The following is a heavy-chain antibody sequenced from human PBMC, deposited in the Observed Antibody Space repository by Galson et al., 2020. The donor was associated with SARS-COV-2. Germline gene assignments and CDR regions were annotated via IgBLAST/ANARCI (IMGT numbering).Heavy chain of an antibody. V-gene: IGHV3-30-3*01. CDR2: ISYDGRNK. D-gene: IGHD1-26*01. CDR3: ARAALGYYRNWFDP. Sequence: GGSLRLSCAASGFTFSSYAMHWVRQAPGKGLEWVAVISYDGRNKYYADAVKGRFTISRDNSKNTLYLQMNSLRAEDTAVYYCARAALGYYRNWFDPWGQGTLVTVSS. CDR1: GFTFSSYA. J-gene: IGHJ5*02.